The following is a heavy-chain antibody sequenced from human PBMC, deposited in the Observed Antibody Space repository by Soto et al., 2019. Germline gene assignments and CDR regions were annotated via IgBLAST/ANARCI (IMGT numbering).Heavy chain of an antibody. V-gene: IGHV4-30-2*05. CDR2: IYHSGST. J-gene: IGHJ6*02. CDR3: ARTRSGGMDV. CDR1: GDTISTGGYT. Sequence: SETLSLTCDVSGDTISTGGYTWAWIRQPPGKALEWIGYIYHSGSTYYNPSLKSRVTISVDTSKNQFSLKLSSVTAADTAVYYCARTRSGGMDVWGQGTTVTVSS. D-gene: IGHD2-15*01.